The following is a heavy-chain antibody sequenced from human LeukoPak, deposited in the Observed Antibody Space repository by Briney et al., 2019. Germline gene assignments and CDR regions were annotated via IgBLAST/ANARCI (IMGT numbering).Heavy chain of an antibody. J-gene: IGHJ4*02. D-gene: IGHD6-13*01. CDR2: INTDETTT. CDR1: KVTFSNYS. CDR3: ATPGIRDQYDFDS. Sequence: PGGSLRLSCTASKVTFSNYSMHWVRQAPGKGLVWVSRINTDETTTNYADSVRGRFTISRDNAKNTLYLQMNSLRAEDTALYYCATPGIRDQYDFDSWGQGTLVTVSS. V-gene: IGHV3-74*01.